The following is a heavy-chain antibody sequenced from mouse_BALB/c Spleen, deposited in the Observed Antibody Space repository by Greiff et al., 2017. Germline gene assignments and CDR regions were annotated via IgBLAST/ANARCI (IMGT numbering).Heavy chain of an antibody. D-gene: IGHD1-1*01. CDR3: ARGGSSGDYYAMDY. J-gene: IGHJ4*01. CDR2: IWGDGST. Sequence: VKLMESGPGLVAPSQSLSITCTVSGFSLTGYGVNWVRQPPGKGLAWLGMIWGDGSTDYNSALKSRLSISKDNSKSQVFLKMNSLQTDDTARYYGARGGSSGDYYAMDYWGQGTSVTVSS. V-gene: IGHV2-6-7*01. CDR1: GFSLTGYG.